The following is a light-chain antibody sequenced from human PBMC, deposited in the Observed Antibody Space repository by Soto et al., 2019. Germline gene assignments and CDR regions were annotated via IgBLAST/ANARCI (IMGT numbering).Light chain of an antibody. V-gene: IGKV1-6*01. CDR2: AAS. J-gene: IGKJ2*01. CDR1: QDIRDD. CDR3: QQSYSSPYT. Sequence: AIQMTQSPSSLSASIGDRVTITCRASQDIRDDLGWYQQKPGKAPNLLIYAASNLQTGVPSRFSGSGSGTDFTLTISSLQPEDFATYYCQQSYSSPYTFGRGTKVEI.